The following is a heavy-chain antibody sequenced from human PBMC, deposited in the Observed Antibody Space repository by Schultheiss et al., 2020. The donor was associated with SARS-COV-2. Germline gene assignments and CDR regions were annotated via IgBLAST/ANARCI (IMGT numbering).Heavy chain of an antibody. Sequence: GGSLRLSCEVSGFIFSIYTFNWIRQAPGKGLEWVSSIGSNNGDFQYYADSVKGRFIISRDNAKNSVYLEMNSLRVDDTAVYYCARRWGGGNSAFDYWGQGILVTVSS. V-gene: IGHV3-21*06. CDR3: ARRWGGGNSAFDY. D-gene: IGHD4-23*01. CDR2: IGSNNGDFQ. CDR1: GFIFSIYT. J-gene: IGHJ4*02.